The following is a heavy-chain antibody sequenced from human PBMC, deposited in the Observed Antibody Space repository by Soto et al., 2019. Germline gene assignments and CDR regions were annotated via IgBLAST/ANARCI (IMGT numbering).Heavy chain of an antibody. V-gene: IGHV1-69*12. CDR2: IIPIFRTP. CDR3: ARDKDRQQLGGNYYYGIDV. J-gene: IGHJ6*02. CDR1: GGTFGNSA. Sequence: QVQLVQSGAEVKKPGSSVTVSCKASGGTFGNSAVSWVRQAPGQGLEWMGGIIPIFRTPDYAQKFQGRVTFTADESTSTVYMELTSLRSEDTAVYYCARDKDRQQLGGNYYYGIDVWGQGTTVTVSS. D-gene: IGHD3-3*02.